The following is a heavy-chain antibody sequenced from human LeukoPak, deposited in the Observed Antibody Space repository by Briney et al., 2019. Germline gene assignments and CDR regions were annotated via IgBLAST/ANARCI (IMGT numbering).Heavy chain of an antibody. V-gene: IGHV1-18*01. J-gene: IGHJ2*01. CDR2: ISAHNGNT. CDR3: ARHDYGDYHIRDNWYFDL. Sequence: GASVKVSCKASGYTFTSYGISWVRQAPGQGLEWMGWISAHNGNTNYAQKLQGRVTMTTDTSTSTAYMELRSLRSDDTAVYYCARHDYGDYHIRDNWYFDLWGRGTLVTVSS. CDR1: GYTFTSYG. D-gene: IGHD4-17*01.